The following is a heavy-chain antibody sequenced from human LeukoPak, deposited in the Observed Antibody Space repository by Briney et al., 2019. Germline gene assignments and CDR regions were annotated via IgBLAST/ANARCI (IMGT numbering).Heavy chain of an antibody. D-gene: IGHD6-13*01. Sequence: ASVKVSCKASGYTFTSYGMSWVRQAPGQGLEWMGWISAYNGNKNYAQKLQGRVTMTTDTSTSTAYMELRSLRSDDTAVYYCARDQAIAAYPNWFDPWGQGTLVTVSS. CDR2: ISAYNGNK. CDR1: GYTFTSYG. V-gene: IGHV1-18*04. J-gene: IGHJ5*02. CDR3: ARDQAIAAYPNWFDP.